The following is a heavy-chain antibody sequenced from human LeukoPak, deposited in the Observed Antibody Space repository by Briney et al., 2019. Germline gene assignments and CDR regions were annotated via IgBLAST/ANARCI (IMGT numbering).Heavy chain of an antibody. Sequence: QAGGSLRLSCAASGFTVSSNYMSWVRQAPGKGLEWVSVIYSGGSTYYADSVKGRFTISRDNSKNTLYLQMNSLRAEDTAVYYCARDKRSGWFGESRHNPPYYYGMDVWGQGTTVTVSS. CDR3: ARDKRSGWFGESRHNPPYYYGMDV. J-gene: IGHJ6*02. CDR1: GFTVSSNY. V-gene: IGHV3-66*01. CDR2: IYSGGST. D-gene: IGHD3-10*01.